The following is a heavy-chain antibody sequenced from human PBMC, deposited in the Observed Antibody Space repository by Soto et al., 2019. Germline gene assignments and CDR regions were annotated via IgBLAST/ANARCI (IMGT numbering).Heavy chain of an antibody. CDR2: VFGNGAGTP. CDR3: ARDLPPYGGRRSPPTGAFED. CDR1: GGSFTGDY. D-gene: IGHD2-15*01. V-gene: IGHV4-4*07. J-gene: IGHJ4*02. Sequence: SETLSLTCSVSGGSFTGDYWSWIRQPAGQGLQWIGRVFGNGAGTPIYNSLLKSRARMSADPSKRQFSLTLTSVTAADTAVYYCARDLPPYGGRRSPPTGAFEDWGQGIMVTV.